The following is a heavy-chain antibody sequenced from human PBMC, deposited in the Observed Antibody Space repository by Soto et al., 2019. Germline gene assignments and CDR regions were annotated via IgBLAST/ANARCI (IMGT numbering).Heavy chain of an antibody. CDR1: GFAFSSYA. CDR2: ISGSTSGT. Sequence: GGSLRLSCAASGFAFSSYAMSWVRQAPGKGLEWVSSISGSTSGTYYADAVKGRFTISRDNSNNTLYLQMNSLRAEDTAVYYCAKERGFIDSFDYWGQGALVTVSS. CDR3: AKERGFIDSFDY. V-gene: IGHV3-23*01. J-gene: IGHJ4*02. D-gene: IGHD3-16*02.